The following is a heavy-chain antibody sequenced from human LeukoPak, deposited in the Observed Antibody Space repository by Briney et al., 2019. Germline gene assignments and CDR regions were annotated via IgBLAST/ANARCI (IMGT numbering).Heavy chain of an antibody. Sequence: PSETLSLTCTVSGGSISSSSYYWGWIRQPPGKGLEWIGSIYYSGSTYYNPSLKSRVTISVDTSKNQFSLKLSSVTAADTAVYYCARQGGWFDPRGQGTLVTVSS. CDR1: GGSISSSSYY. J-gene: IGHJ5*02. V-gene: IGHV4-39*01. D-gene: IGHD3-16*01. CDR3: ARQGGWFDP. CDR2: IYYSGST.